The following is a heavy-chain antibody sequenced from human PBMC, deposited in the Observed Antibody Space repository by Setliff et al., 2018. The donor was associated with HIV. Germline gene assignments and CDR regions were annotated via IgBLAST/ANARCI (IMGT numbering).Heavy chain of an antibody. Sequence: ASVKVSCKASGYSFTAYYIHFVRQAPGQGLEWMGWIQTNSGGTKSAQKFQGRVTMTRDTSISTAYMELNSLTSDDTAVHYCARGRHSGTYEAFDIWGPGTMVTVSS. CDR2: IQTNSGGT. D-gene: IGHD1-26*01. J-gene: IGHJ3*02. CDR1: GYSFTAYY. V-gene: IGHV1-2*02. CDR3: ARGRHSGTYEAFDI.